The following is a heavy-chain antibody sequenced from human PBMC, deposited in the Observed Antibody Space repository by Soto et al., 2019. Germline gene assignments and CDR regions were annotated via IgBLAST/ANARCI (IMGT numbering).Heavy chain of an antibody. CDR3: SRANTAMDPPGS. V-gene: IGHV4-39*01. Sequence: PSETLSLTCAVSGGSSRQSSYFWGWIRQPPGKGLEWIASVYYSGTPYYNPSLKSRVTISIDTSKTQISLKLRSLTAADTAVYFCSRANTAMDPPGSRGHLILVTASS. CDR2: VYYSGTP. CDR1: GGSSRQSSYF. D-gene: IGHD5-18*01. J-gene: IGHJ5*01.